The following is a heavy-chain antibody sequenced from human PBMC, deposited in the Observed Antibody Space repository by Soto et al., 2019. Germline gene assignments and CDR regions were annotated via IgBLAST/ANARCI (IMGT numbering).Heavy chain of an antibody. CDR3: ARGHPLYSYGSFFYHYYGMDV. D-gene: IGHD5-18*01. Sequence: ASVKVSCKASGHTFTSYYMHWVRQAPGQGPQWMGIINPSSGSTSYAQKFQGRLTMTRDTSTSTVCMELSSLRSEDTAVYYCARGHPLYSYGSFFYHYYGMDVWGQGTTVTVSS. J-gene: IGHJ6*02. CDR2: INPSSGST. CDR1: GHTFTSYY. V-gene: IGHV1-46*01.